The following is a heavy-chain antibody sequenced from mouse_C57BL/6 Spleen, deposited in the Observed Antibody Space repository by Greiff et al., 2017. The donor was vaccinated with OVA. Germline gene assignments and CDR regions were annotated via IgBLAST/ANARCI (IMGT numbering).Heavy chain of an antibody. D-gene: IGHD1-1*01. Sequence: QVQLQQPGAELLTPGSSLPLSCPASGSPFPSYWMHWVKQRPGRGLEWIGRIDPNSGGTKYNEKFKSKATLTVDKPSSTAYMQLSSLTSEDSAVYYCARTVYYGSTGNAMDYWGQGTSVTVSS. CDR3: ARTVYYGSTGNAMDY. J-gene: IGHJ4*01. CDR1: GSPFPSYW. CDR2: IDPNSGGT. V-gene: IGHV1-72*01.